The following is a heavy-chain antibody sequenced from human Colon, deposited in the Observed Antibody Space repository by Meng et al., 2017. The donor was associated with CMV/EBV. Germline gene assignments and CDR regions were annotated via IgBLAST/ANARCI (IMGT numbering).Heavy chain of an antibody. CDR3: ARASTPDTGMGLDN. V-gene: IGHV3-48*04. D-gene: IGHD2-8*02. CDR1: GFTFSHYS. CDR2: ISSSTYTT. Sequence: GGSLRLSCSASGFTFSHYSMNWVRQAPGKGLEWISYISSSTYTTYYVDSVKGRFTISRDNAKNTIYLQMNSLGADDTAVYYCARASTPDTGMGLDNWGQGTLVTVSS. J-gene: IGHJ4*02.